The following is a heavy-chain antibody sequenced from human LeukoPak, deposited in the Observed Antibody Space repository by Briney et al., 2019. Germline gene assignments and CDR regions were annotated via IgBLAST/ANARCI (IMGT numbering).Heavy chain of an antibody. V-gene: IGHV3-23*01. CDR2: ISGSGGST. CDR3: AKDMRGYWGSFEYHFDY. Sequence: PGGSLRLSCAASGFTFSSYAMSWVRQAPGKGLEWVSAISGSGGSTYYADSVKGRFTISRDNSKNTLYLQMNSLRAEDTAVYYCAKDMRGYWGSFEYHFDYWGQGTLVTVSS. J-gene: IGHJ4*02. CDR1: GFTFSSYA. D-gene: IGHD1-26*01.